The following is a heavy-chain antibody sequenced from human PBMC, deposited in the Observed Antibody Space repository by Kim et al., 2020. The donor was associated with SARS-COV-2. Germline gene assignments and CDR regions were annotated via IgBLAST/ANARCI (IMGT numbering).Heavy chain of an antibody. V-gene: IGHV1-69*13. CDR3: ARRGERVYYYDSSGLLWADSYYYYYGMDV. CDR2: IIPIFGTA. Sequence: SVKVSCKASGGTFSSYAISWVRQAPGQGLEWMGGIIPIFGTANYAQKFQGRVTITADESTNTAYMELSSLRSEDTAVYYCARRGERVYYYDSSGLLWADSYYYYYGMDVWGQGTTVTVSS. D-gene: IGHD3-22*01. J-gene: IGHJ6*02. CDR1: GGTFSSYA.